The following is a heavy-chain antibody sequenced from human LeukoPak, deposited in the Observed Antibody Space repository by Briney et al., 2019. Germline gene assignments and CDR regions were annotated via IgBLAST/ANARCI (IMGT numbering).Heavy chain of an antibody. Sequence: GSLRLSCAASGFTFSSYAMHWVRQAPGKGLEWVAFIRNDGSNKYYADSVKGRFTISRDNSKNTLYPQMNSLSAEDTAVYYCAPDPYDSSGSNYWGQGTLVTVSS. CDR1: GFTFSSYA. J-gene: IGHJ4*02. CDR2: IRNDGSNK. V-gene: IGHV3-30*02. CDR3: APDPYDSSGSNY. D-gene: IGHD3-22*01.